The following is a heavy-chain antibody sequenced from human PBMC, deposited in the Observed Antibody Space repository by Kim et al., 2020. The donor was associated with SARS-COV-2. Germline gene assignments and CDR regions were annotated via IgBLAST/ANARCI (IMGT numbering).Heavy chain of an antibody. CDR1: GLSNYW. Sequence: GGSLRLSCAASGLSNYWVHWVRQPPGKGLVWVSRTNPEATTISYADSVRGRFTISRDNAKNTVYLQMNSLRVEDTAGYYCSKALTGLRDYWGQGTLATV. CDR2: TNPEATTI. J-gene: IGHJ4*02. CDR3: SKALTGLRDY. D-gene: IGHD3-9*01. V-gene: IGHV3-74*01.